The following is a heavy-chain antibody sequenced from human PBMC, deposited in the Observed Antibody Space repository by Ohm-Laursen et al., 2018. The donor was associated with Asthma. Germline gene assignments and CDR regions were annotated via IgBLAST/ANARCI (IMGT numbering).Heavy chain of an antibody. CDR2: INLNSGDT. V-gene: IGHV1-2*06. D-gene: IGHD1-20*01. Sequence: SVKVSCKASGYTFTGFFIHWVRQAPGQGLEWMGRINLNSGDTSFAEKFQGRVTMTRDTSFTTAYMDLSRLRSDDTAVYYCARASITGYSDYWGQGALVTVSS. J-gene: IGHJ4*02. CDR3: ARASITGYSDY. CDR1: GYTFTGFF.